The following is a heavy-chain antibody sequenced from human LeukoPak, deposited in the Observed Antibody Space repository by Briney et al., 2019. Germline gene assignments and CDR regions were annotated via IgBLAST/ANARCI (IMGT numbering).Heavy chain of an antibody. CDR3: VREYSGSYDPFDY. Sequence: GASVKVSCKASGYIFTSYYMHWVRQAPGQGLEWMGIINPGGGGTSYAQKFQGRVTMTRDTSTSTVYMELSSLRSEDTAVYYCVREYSGSYDPFDYWGQGTLVTVSS. CDR2: INPGGGGT. J-gene: IGHJ4*02. V-gene: IGHV1-46*01. D-gene: IGHD1-26*01. CDR1: GYIFTSYY.